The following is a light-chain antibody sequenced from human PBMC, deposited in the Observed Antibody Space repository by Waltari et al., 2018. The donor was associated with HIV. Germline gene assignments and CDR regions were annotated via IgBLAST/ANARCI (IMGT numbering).Light chain of an antibody. Sequence: QSVLTQPPSASGTPGQRLTTSCSGRSSNIGSNTVNWYQQLPGTAPKLLIYSNNQRPSGVPDRLSGSKSGTSASLAISGLQSEDEANYYCAAWDDSLIGPVFGGGTKLTVL. CDR1: SSNIGSNT. J-gene: IGLJ3*02. V-gene: IGLV1-44*01. CDR2: SNN. CDR3: AAWDDSLIGPV.